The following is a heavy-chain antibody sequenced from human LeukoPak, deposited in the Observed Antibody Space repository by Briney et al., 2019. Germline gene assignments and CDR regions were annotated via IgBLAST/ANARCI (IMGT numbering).Heavy chain of an antibody. CDR1: GFTFSSYA. CDR2: ISYDGSNK. D-gene: IGHD4-17*01. J-gene: IGHJ4*02. Sequence: GGSLRLSCAASGFTFSSYAMHWVRRAPGKGLEWVAVISYDGSNKYYADSVRGRFTISRDNSKNTLYLQMNSLRAEDTAVYYCARGRLRDYWGQGTLVTVSS. V-gene: IGHV3-30-3*01. CDR3: ARGRLRDY.